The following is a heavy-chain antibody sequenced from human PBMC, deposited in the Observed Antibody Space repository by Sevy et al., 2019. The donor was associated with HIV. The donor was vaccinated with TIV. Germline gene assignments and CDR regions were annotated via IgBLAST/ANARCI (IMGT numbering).Heavy chain of an antibody. V-gene: IGHV1-69*06. CDR2: IIPIFGTA. CDR1: GGTFSSYA. CDR3: ARVRDCSCGSCYSAYFDY. J-gene: IGHJ4*02. Sequence: ASVKVACKASGGTFSSYAISWVRQAPGQGLEWMGGIIPIFGTANYAQKFQGRVTITADKTTSSAYMELSSLRSVDTAVYYCARVRDCSCGSCYSAYFDYWGQGTLVTVSS. D-gene: IGHD2-15*01.